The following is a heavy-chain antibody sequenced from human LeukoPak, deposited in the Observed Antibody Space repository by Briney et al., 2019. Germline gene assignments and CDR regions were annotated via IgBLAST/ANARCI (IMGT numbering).Heavy chain of an antibody. CDR3: ARGFTKIGLHSSSSPWYFDL. V-gene: IGHV1-2*02. CDR2: INPNSGGT. J-gene: IGHJ2*01. D-gene: IGHD6-6*01. Sequence: GASVKVSCKASGYTFTGYYMHWVRQAPGQGLEWMGWINPNSGGTNYAQEFQGRVTMTRDTSISTAYMELIRMRSHDTAVYSCARGFTKIGLHSSSSPWYFDLWGPGTLVTVSS. CDR1: GYTFTGYY.